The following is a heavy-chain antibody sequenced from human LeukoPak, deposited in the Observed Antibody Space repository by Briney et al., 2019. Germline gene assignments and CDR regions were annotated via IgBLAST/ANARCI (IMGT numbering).Heavy chain of an antibody. V-gene: IGHV1-69*01. J-gene: IGHJ4*02. CDR1: GGTFSSYA. CDR2: IIPIFGTA. Sequence: SVKVSCKASGGTFSSYAISWVRQAPGQGLEWMGGIIPIFGTANYAQKFQGRVTITADESTSTAYMELSSLRSEDTAVYYCARDGSRYYDSSGYYYFDYWGQGTRVTVSS. D-gene: IGHD3-22*01. CDR3: ARDGSRYYDSSGYYYFDY.